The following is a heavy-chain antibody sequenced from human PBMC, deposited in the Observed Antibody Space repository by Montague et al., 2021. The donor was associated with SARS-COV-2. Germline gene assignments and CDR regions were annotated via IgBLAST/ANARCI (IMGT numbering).Heavy chain of an antibody. D-gene: IGHD3-16*02. J-gene: IGHJ4*02. Sequence: PALVKPTQTLTLTCTVSGFSLNTNGMGVGWIRQPPGEAPAWLALIYWDDDKRYSPSLKTRLTVTKDTSRNQVVLTMTNVDPGGTGTYFCARYTSRMYGSFDYWGQGALVSVSS. CDR1: GFSLNTNGMG. V-gene: IGHV2-5*02. CDR2: IYWDDDK. CDR3: ARYTSRMYGSFDY.